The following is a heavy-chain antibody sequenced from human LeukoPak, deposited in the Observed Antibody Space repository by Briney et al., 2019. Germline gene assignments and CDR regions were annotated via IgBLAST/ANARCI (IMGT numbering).Heavy chain of an antibody. V-gene: IGHV4-39*07. CDR2: IYYSGST. D-gene: IGHD5-24*01. J-gene: IGHJ4*02. CDR3: ARDGDMATIENYFDY. CDR1: GGSISSSSYY. Sequence: SETLSLTCTVSGGSISSSSYYWGWLRQPPGKGLEWIGSIYYSGSTHYNPSLKSRVTISVDTSKNQFSLKLSSVTAADTAVYFCARDGDMATIENYFDYWGQGTLVTVSS.